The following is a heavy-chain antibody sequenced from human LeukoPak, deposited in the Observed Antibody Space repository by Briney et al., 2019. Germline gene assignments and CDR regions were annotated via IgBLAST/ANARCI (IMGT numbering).Heavy chain of an antibody. CDR3: ARDLSSGHYVPFGY. Sequence: GGSLRLSCVASGFSFSRYNMNWVRQAPGKGLEWVSSISSSSSYIYYADSVRGRFTISRDNAKNSLFLQMNSLRAEDTAVYYCARDLSSGHYVPFGYWGQGTLVTVSS. CDR2: ISSSSSYI. CDR1: GFSFSRYN. V-gene: IGHV3-21*01. J-gene: IGHJ4*02. D-gene: IGHD3-22*01.